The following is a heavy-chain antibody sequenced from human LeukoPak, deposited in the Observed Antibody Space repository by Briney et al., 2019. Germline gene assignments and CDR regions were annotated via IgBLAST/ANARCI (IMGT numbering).Heavy chain of an antibody. V-gene: IGHV1-2*06. CDR2: MSPSSGVT. D-gene: IGHD2-15*01. CDR1: GYTFSGYQ. J-gene: IGHJ4*02. Sequence: ASAKVSCKASGYTFSGYQVHWLRQAPGQGLEWMGRMSPSSGVTNYAQKFQGRVTMTRDTSINTAYLDLSALKSDDTAVYYCASRAASVTLGYWGQGTLVTVSS. CDR3: ASRAASVTLGY.